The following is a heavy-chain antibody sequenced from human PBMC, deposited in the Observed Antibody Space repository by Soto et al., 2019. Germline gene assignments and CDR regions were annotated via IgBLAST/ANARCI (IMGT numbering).Heavy chain of an antibody. D-gene: IGHD6-13*01. CDR2: ITHRGFT. Sequence: PSETLSLTCAVYSVSFSGYYWSWLRQSPGKGLEWIGEITHRGFTNYNPSLKSRVTMSADTSKNHFSLNLTSVTAADTAVYYCARFPFSTSSWSNPRYFDSWGQGTLVTVSS. CDR1: SVSFSGYY. J-gene: IGHJ4*02. V-gene: IGHV4-34*01. CDR3: ARFPFSTSSWSNPRYFDS.